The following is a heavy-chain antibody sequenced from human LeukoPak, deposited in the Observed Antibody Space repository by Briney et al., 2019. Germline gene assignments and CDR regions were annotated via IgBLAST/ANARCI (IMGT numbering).Heavy chain of an antibody. CDR2: INPNSGGT. D-gene: IGHD6-19*01. J-gene: IGHJ4*02. CDR1: GYTFTSYG. Sequence: GASVKVSCKASGYTFTSYGISWVRQAPGQGLEWMGWINPNSGGTNYAQKFQGRVTMTRDTSISTAYMELSRVRSDDTAMYYCARAIAVAGSNEWRDFDYWGQGTLVTVSS. CDR3: ARAIAVAGSNEWRDFDY. V-gene: IGHV1-2*02.